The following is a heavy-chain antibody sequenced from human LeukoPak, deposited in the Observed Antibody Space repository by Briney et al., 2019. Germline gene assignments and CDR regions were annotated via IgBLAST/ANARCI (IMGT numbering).Heavy chain of an antibody. V-gene: IGHV1-18*01. CDR2: ISAYNGNT. J-gene: IGHJ4*02. CDR1: GYTFTSYG. D-gene: IGHD3-3*01. CDR3: ALPFWSGYYDDY. Sequence: GASVKVSCKASGYTFTSYGISWVRQAPGQELEWMGWISAYNGNTNYAQKLQGRVTMTTDTSTSTAYMELRSLRSDDTAVYYCALPFWSGYYDDYWGQGTLVTVSS.